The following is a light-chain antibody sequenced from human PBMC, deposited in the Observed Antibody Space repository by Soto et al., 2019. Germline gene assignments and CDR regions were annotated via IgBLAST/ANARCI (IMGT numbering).Light chain of an antibody. V-gene: IGKV3-15*01. CDR1: QSISSN. Sequence: EIVMTQSPATLSMSPGERATLSCRASQSISSNFAWYQQKPGQAPRILIYGASTRATGIPARFSASGSGTEFTLTISSLQSEDFAVYYCQQYNDRLWTFGQGTKVEIK. CDR3: QQYNDRLWT. J-gene: IGKJ1*01. CDR2: GAS.